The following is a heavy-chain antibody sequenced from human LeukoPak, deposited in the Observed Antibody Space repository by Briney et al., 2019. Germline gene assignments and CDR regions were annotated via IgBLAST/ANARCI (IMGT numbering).Heavy chain of an antibody. CDR3: ARVIPTYYGSGSPDY. D-gene: IGHD3-10*01. J-gene: IGHJ4*02. CDR1: GFTFSSYE. CDR2: ISSSGSTI. Sequence: GGSLRLSCAASGFTFSSYEMNWVRQAPGKGLEWVSYISSSGSTIYYADSVKGGFTISRDNAKNSLYLQMNSLRAEDTAVYYCARVIPTYYGSGSPDYWGQGTLVTVSS. V-gene: IGHV3-48*03.